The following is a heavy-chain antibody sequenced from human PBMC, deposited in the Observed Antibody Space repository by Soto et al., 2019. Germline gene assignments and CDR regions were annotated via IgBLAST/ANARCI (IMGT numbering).Heavy chain of an antibody. CDR3: AREEGSSSSGRPVEYYGMDV. J-gene: IGHJ6*02. Sequence: SVKVSCKASGGTFSSYAISWVRQAPGQGLEWMGGIIPIFGTANYAQKFQGGVTITADESTSTAYMELSSLRSEDTAVYYCAREEGSSSSGRPVEYYGMDVWGQGTTVTVSS. D-gene: IGHD6-6*01. V-gene: IGHV1-69*13. CDR2: IIPIFGTA. CDR1: GGTFSSYA.